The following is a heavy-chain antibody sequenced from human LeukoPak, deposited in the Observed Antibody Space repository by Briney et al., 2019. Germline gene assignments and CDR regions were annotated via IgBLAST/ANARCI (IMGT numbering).Heavy chain of an antibody. Sequence: SETLSLTCAVHGGSFSGYYWSWIRQALGKGLEWIGEINHSGSTNYNPSLKSRVTISVDTTKNQFSLKLSSVTAADTAVYYCARLRIGGFDYWGQGTLVTVSS. J-gene: IGHJ4*02. CDR3: ARLRIGGFDY. CDR2: INHSGST. V-gene: IGHV4-34*01. D-gene: IGHD3-10*01. CDR1: GGSFSGYY.